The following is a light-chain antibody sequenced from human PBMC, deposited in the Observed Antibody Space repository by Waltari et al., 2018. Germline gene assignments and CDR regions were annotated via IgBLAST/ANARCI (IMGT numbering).Light chain of an antibody. CDR3: AAWDDSLSGPV. CDR2: RNN. Sequence: QSVLTQPPSASGTPGQRVTISCSGSSSNIGSNYVYWYQQLPGTAPKLLIYRNNKPPAAVPDRFYGAKSGTSASLAISGLRSEDEADYYCAAWDDSLSGPVFGGGTKLTVL. CDR1: SSNIGSNY. V-gene: IGLV1-47*01. J-gene: IGLJ3*02.